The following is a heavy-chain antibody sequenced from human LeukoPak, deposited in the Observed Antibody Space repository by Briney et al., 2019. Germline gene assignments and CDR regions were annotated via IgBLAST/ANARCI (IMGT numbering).Heavy chain of an antibody. D-gene: IGHD2/OR15-2a*01. CDR1: GFTFSSYA. CDR3: ARENRRVKGAFDI. CDR2: IKQDGSEK. V-gene: IGHV3-7*01. J-gene: IGHJ3*02. Sequence: GGSLRLSCAASGFTFSSYAMSWVRQAPGKGLEWVANIKQDGSEKYYADSVKGRFTISRDNSKNTLYLQMNSLRAEDTAVYYCARENRRVKGAFDIWGQGTMVTVSS.